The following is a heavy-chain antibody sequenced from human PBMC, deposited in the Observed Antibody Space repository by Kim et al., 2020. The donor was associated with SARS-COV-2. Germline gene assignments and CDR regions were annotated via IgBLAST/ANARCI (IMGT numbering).Heavy chain of an antibody. CDR3: ARGDYFDSSGSYYFDS. Sequence: SETLSLTCTVSGASTSSYYWSWIRQPAGQGLEWIGHISASGSTSYNPTLKSRVTMSVDTSKNHFSLRLSSVTAADTAVYYCARGDYFDSSGSYYFDSWGQGTLVTVSS. J-gene: IGHJ4*02. V-gene: IGHV4-4*07. CDR1: GASTSSYY. D-gene: IGHD3-22*01. CDR2: ISASGST.